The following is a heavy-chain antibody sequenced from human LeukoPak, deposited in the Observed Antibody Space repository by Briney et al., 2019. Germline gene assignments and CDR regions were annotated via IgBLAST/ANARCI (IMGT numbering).Heavy chain of an antibody. V-gene: IGHV1-69*05. D-gene: IGHD3-3*01. J-gene: IGHJ6*03. CDR3: ARCLPDDFWSGYSTYYYYMDV. CDR2: IIPIFGTA. CDR1: GGTFSSYA. Sequence: EASAKVSYKASGGTFSSYAISWVPQAPGQGLEWMGGIIPIFGTANYAQKFRGRVTITTDESTSTAYMELSSLRSEDTAVYYCARCLPDDFWSGYSTYYYYMDVWGKGTTVTVSS.